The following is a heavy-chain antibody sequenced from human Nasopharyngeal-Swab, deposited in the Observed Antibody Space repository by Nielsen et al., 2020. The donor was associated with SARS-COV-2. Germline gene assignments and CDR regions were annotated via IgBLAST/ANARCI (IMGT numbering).Heavy chain of an antibody. V-gene: IGHV3-48*04. D-gene: IGHD3-10*01. CDR2: ISSSSSTI. Sequence: VRQAPGKGLEWVSYISSSSSTIYYADSVKGRFTISRDNAKNSLCLQMNSLRAEDTAVYYCARDYYGSGKGWFDPWGQGTLVTVSS. CDR3: ARDYYGSGKGWFDP. J-gene: IGHJ5*02.